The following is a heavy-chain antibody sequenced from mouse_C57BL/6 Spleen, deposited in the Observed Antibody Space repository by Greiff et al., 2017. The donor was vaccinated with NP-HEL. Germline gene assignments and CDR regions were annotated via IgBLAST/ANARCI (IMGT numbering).Heavy chain of an antibody. D-gene: IGHD3-2*02. CDR2: IDPSDSYT. CDR3: ARSPDSSGYIAY. CDR1: GYTFTSYW. Sequence: VQLQQPGAELVKPGASVKLSCKASGYTFTSYWMQWVKQRPGQGLEWIGAIDPSDSYTNYNQKFKGKATLTVDTSSSTAYMQLSSLTSEDSAVYYCARSPDSSGYIAYWGQGTLVTVSA. V-gene: IGHV1-50*01. J-gene: IGHJ3*01.